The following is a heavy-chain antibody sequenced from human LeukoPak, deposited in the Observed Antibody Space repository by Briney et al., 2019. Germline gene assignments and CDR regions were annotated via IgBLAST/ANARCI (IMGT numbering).Heavy chain of an antibody. CDR2: ISYDGSNK. J-gene: IGHJ6*02. D-gene: IGHD3-10*01. Sequence: GGSLRLSCAASGFTFSSYAMHWVRQAPGKGLAWVAGISYDGSNKYYADSVKGRFTISRDNSKNTLYLQMNSLRAEDTAVYYCARIRHYGSAYYYYYGMDVWGQGTTVTVSS. CDR3: ARIRHYGSAYYYYYGMDV. CDR1: GFTFSSYA. V-gene: IGHV3-30*04.